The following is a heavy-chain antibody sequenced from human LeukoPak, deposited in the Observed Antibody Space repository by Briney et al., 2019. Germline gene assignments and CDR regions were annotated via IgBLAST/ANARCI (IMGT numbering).Heavy chain of an antibody. V-gene: IGHV1-69*13. CDR3: ARGPPNWGYDY. D-gene: IGHD7-27*01. CDR2: IIPIFGTA. CDR1: GGTFSSYA. Sequence: SVKVSCKASGGTFSSYAISWVRQAPGQGLEWMGGIIPIFGTANYAQKFQGRVTITADESTSTAYMELSSLRSDDTAVYYCARGPPNWGYDYWGPGTLVAVSS. J-gene: IGHJ4*02.